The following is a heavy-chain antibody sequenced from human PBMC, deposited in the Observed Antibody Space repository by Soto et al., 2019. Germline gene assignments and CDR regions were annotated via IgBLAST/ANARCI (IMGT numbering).Heavy chain of an antibody. D-gene: IGHD3-10*01. CDR1: GGTFSSYT. Sequence: SVKVSCKASGGTFSSYTISWVRQAPGQGLEWMGRIIPILGIANYAQKFQGRVTITADKSTSTAYMELSSLRSEDTAVYYCARARITMVRGVISYYGMDVWGQGTTVTVSS. CDR2: IIPILGIA. V-gene: IGHV1-69*02. J-gene: IGHJ6*02. CDR3: ARARITMVRGVISYYGMDV.